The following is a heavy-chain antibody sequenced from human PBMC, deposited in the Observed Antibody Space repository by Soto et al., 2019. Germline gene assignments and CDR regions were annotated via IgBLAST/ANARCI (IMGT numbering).Heavy chain of an antibody. V-gene: IGHV1-18*01. D-gene: IGHD1-20*01. J-gene: IGHJ3*02. CDR2: ISAYNGNT. CDR3: ARRGVVRSITGTHDAFDI. Sequence: QVQLVQSGAEVKKPGASVKVSCKASGYTFTSYGISWVRQAPGQGLEWMGWISAYNGNTNYAQKLQGRVTMTTDTSTSTAYMELRSLRSDDTAVYYCARRGVVRSITGTHDAFDIWGQGTMVTVSS. CDR1: GYTFTSYG.